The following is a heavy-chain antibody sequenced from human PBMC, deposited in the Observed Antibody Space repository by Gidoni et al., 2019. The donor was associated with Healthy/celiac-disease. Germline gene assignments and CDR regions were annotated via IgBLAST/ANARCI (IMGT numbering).Heavy chain of an antibody. CDR2: IGGSGGRT. CDR1: RFTFSSYA. V-gene: IGHV3-23*01. Sequence: EVQLLEAGGGLVQPGGSLRRAWAASRFTFSSYAMSWVRQAPGKGLELVSAIGGSGGRTYYADSVKGRFTISRDNSKNTLYLQMNSLRAEDTDVYYCAKGIAAAGLRSWGQGPLVTVSS. D-gene: IGHD6-13*01. J-gene: IGHJ5*02. CDR3: AKGIAAAGLRS.